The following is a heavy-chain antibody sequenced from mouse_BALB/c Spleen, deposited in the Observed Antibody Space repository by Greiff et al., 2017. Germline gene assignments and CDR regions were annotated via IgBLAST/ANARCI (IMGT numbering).Heavy chain of an antibody. CDR1: GYTFTSYT. CDR3: ARREGNYGFAY. D-gene: IGHD2-1*01. CDR2: INPSSGYT. V-gene: IGHV1-4*01. J-gene: IGHJ3*01. Sequence: VKLMESGAELARPGASVKMSCKASGYTFTSYTMHWVKQRPGQGLEWIGYINPSSGYTNYNQKFKDKATLTADKSSSTAYMQLSSLTSEDSAVYYCARREGNYGFAYWGQGTLVTVSA.